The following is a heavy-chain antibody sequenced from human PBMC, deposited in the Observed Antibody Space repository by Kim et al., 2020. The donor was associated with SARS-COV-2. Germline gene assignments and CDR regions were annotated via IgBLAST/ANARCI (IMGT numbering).Heavy chain of an antibody. CDR2: VNSDGSST. D-gene: IGHD3-16*01. Sequence: GGSLRLSCVASGFTFSSYWMHWVRQAPGKGLVWVSRVNSDGSSTSSADSVKGRFTISSDNARNTLYLQLHSLSAENTAVYYCSSLSTGYVWDKFDYWGQGTPVTVSS. CDR1: GFTFSSYW. CDR3: SSLSTGYVWDKFDY. V-gene: IGHV3-74*01. J-gene: IGHJ4*02.